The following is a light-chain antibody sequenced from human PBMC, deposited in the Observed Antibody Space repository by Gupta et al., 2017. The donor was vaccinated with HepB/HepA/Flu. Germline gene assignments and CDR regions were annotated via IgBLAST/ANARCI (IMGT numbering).Light chain of an antibody. CDR1: QSVGTRY. CDR2: GTS. Sequence: VLTQSPGTLSLSPGEKATLSCRASQSVGTRYLAWYQQKPGQAPRLLIHGTSTRAAGIPDRFSGSGSGTDFTLTISRLEPEDLAVYFCQHYGSSPLFSFGPWTKVDIK. V-gene: IGKV3-20*01. J-gene: IGKJ3*01. CDR3: QHYGSSPLFS.